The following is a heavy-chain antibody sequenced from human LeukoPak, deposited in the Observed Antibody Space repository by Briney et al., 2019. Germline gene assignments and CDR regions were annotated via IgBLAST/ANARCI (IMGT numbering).Heavy chain of an antibody. CDR3: ARRERGSWFDP. CDR1: GGSISSYY. Sequence: SETLSLTCTVSGGSISSYYWSWIRQPPGKGLEWIGYIYYSGSTNYNPSLKSRVTISVDTPKNQFSLKLSSVTAADTAVYYCARRERGSWFDPWGQGTLVTVSS. CDR2: IYYSGST. D-gene: IGHD1-1*01. V-gene: IGHV4-59*08. J-gene: IGHJ5*02.